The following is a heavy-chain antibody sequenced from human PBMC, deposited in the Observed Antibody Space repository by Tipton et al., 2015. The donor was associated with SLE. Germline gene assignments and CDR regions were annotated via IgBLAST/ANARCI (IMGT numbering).Heavy chain of an antibody. D-gene: IGHD4-17*01. J-gene: IGHJ4*02. Sequence: SLRLSCAASGFSFSTFAMSWVRQAPGKGLQWVSLISGSGDSTFYADSVKGRFTISRDISNNTLYLQMNSLRAEDTAVYFCAKAAYGDYDFDYWGQGTLVTVSS. V-gene: IGHV3-23*01. CDR1: GFSFSTFA. CDR2: ISGSGDST. CDR3: AKAAYGDYDFDY.